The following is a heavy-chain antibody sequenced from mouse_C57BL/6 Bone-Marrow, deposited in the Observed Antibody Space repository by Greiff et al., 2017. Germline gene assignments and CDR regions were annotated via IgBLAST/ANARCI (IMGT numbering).Heavy chain of an antibody. Sequence: EVQLVESGPELVKPGASVKIPCKASGYTFTDYNMDWVKQSHGKSLEWIGDINPNNGGTIYNQKFKGKATLTVDKSSSTAYMELRSLTSEDTAVYYCARSGASNYYFDYWGQGTTLTVSS. CDR1: GYTFTDYN. D-gene: IGHD2-5*01. J-gene: IGHJ2*01. V-gene: IGHV1-18*01. CDR2: INPNNGGT. CDR3: ARSGASNYYFDY.